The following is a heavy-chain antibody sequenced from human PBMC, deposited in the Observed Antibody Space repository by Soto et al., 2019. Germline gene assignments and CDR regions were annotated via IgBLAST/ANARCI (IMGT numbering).Heavy chain of an antibody. CDR1: GGSISSGDYY. D-gene: IGHD5-18*01. Sequence: SETLSLTCTVSGGSISSGDYYWSWIRQPPGKGLEWIGSIYYSGSTYYNPSLKSRVTISVDTSKNQFSLKLSSVTAADTAVYYCARDPGYSYGYNWGQGTLVTVS. CDR2: IYYSGST. CDR3: ARDPGYSYGYN. V-gene: IGHV4-39*02. J-gene: IGHJ4*02.